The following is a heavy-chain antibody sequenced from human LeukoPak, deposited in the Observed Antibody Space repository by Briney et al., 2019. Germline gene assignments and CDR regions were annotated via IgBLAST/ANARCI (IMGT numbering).Heavy chain of an antibody. CDR3: ARDAKWLGAFDI. CDR1: GFTVSSND. J-gene: IGHJ3*02. V-gene: IGHV3-53*01. CDR2: IYSGGSA. D-gene: IGHD3-22*01. Sequence: GGSLRLSCAASGFTVSSNDMSWVRQAPGKGLEWVSLIYSGGSAYYADSVKGRFTISRDNAKNSLYLQMNSLRAEDTAVYYCARDAKWLGAFDIWGQGTMVTVSS.